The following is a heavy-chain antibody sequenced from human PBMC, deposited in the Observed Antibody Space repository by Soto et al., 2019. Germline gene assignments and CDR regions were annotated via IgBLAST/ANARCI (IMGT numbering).Heavy chain of an antibody. D-gene: IGHD3-10*01. CDR1: GFTFSSYG. CDR2: ISYDGSNK. V-gene: IGHV3-30*18. Sequence: GGSLRLSCAASGFTFSSYGMHWVRQAPGKGLEWVAVISYDGSNKYYADSVKGRFTISRDNSKNMLYLQMNSLRAEDTAVYYCAKDLFRGAAYYFDYWGQGTLVTVSS. J-gene: IGHJ4*02. CDR3: AKDLFRGAAYYFDY.